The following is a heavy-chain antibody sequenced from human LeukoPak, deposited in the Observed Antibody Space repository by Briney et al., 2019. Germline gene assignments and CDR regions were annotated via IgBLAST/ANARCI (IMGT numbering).Heavy chain of an antibody. D-gene: IGHD4-17*01. CDR1: GGSISSGDYY. CDR3: ARYGDYPYYFDY. CDR2: IYYSGST. J-gene: IGHJ4*02. Sequence: SETLSLTCTVSGGSISSGDYYWSWIRQPPGKGLEWIGYIYYSGSTYYNPSLKSRVTISVDTSKNQFSLMLSSVTAADTAVYYCARYGDYPYYFDYWGQGTLVTVSS. V-gene: IGHV4-30-4*08.